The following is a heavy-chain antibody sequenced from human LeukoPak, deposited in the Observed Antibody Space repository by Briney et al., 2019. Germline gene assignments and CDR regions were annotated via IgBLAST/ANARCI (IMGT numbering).Heavy chain of an antibody. J-gene: IGHJ3*02. Sequence: QTGGSLRLSCAASGFTFSTYAVNWVRQAPGKGLEWVSAISGSGGSTYYADSVKGRFTISRDNSKNTLYLQMNSLRAEDTAVYYCAKHPFYRTSDAFDIWGQGTMVTVSS. V-gene: IGHV3-23*01. CDR3: AKHPFYRTSDAFDI. CDR1: GFTFSTYA. D-gene: IGHD1/OR15-1a*01. CDR2: ISGSGGST.